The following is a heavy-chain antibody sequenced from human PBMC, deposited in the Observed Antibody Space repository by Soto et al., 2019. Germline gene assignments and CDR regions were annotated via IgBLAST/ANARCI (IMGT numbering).Heavy chain of an antibody. CDR3: ARIGSYGIYYMDV. J-gene: IGHJ6*03. V-gene: IGHV4-59*01. D-gene: IGHD1-26*01. CDR2: IYYSGNT. Sequence: PSETLSLTCTVSGGSISSYYLSWIRQPPGKGLEWIGYIYYSGNTNYNPSLKSRFTISVDTSKNQFSLKLSSVTAADTAVYYCARIGSYGIYYMDVWGKGTTVTVSS. CDR1: GGSISSYY.